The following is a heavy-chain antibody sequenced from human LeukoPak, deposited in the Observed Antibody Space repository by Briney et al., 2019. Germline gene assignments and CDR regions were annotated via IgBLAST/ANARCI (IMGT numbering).Heavy chain of an antibody. D-gene: IGHD5-12*01. Sequence: MPGGSLRLSCAASGFTFSDYYMSWIRQAPGKGLEWVSYISSSGSTIYYADSVKGRFTISRDNAKNSLYLQMNSLRAEDTALYYCAKAGPHRWEWLRSLFDYWGQGTLVTVSS. CDR2: ISSSGSTI. CDR3: AKAGPHRWEWLRSLFDY. CDR1: GFTFSDYY. J-gene: IGHJ4*02. V-gene: IGHV3-11*01.